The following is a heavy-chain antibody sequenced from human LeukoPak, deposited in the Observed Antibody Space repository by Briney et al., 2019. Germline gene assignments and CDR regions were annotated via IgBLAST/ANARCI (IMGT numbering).Heavy chain of an antibody. CDR1: GGSFSGYY. D-gene: IGHD3-10*01. CDR3: ARAPLLSPAFDI. J-gene: IGHJ3*02. V-gene: IGHV4-34*01. CDR2: INHSGST. Sequence: SETLSLTCAVYGGSFSGYYWSWIRQPPGKGPEWIGEINHSGSTNYNPSLKSRVTISVDTSKNQFSLKLSSVTAADTAVYYCARAPLLSPAFDIWGQGTMVTVSS.